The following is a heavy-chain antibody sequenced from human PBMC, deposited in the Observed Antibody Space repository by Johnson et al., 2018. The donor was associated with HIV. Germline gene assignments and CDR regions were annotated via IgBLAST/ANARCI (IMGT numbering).Heavy chain of an antibody. CDR2: INWNGGST. CDR3: AKDLGQRVGAPAYYALDI. D-gene: IGHD1-26*01. Sequence: EVQLVESGGGLVQPGRSLRLSCAASEFNFDDYAISWVRQVPGKGLEWVSGINWNGGSTGYADSVKGRFTISRDNSKNRLYLQMNSLRDEDTAVYYCAKDLGQRVGAPAYYALDIWGQGTVVTVSS. V-gene: IGHV3-20*04. CDR1: EFNFDDYA. J-gene: IGHJ3*02.